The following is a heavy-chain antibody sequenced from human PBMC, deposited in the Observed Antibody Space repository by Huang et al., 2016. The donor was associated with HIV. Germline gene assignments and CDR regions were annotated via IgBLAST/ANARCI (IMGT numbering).Heavy chain of an antibody. J-gene: IGHJ3*02. Sequence: QEQLVQSGAEVKKPGASVKVSCKASGYTFTGYYMHWVRQAPGQGLEWMGWSNPNSGGTNYAQKVQGRVTMTRDTSISTAYMELSRLRSDDTAVYYCTRSFLEWLAGAFDIWGQGTMVTVSS. CDR1: GYTFTGYY. D-gene: IGHD3-3*02. V-gene: IGHV1-2*02. CDR2: SNPNSGGT. CDR3: TRSFLEWLAGAFDI.